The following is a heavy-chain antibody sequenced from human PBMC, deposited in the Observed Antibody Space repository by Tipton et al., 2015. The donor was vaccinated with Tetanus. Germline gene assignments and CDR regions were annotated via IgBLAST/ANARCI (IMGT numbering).Heavy chain of an antibody. Sequence: TLSLTCTVSDESISSSSYYWGWIRHHQGRGLEWIGYIFYAGSTNSNPSLKSRVTISVDKAKNQFSLKLTSVTAADTAVYYCARATEHDIMTGYDNWGPGTQVTVSS. J-gene: IGHJ4*02. CDR2: IFYAGST. V-gene: IGHV4-61*05. D-gene: IGHD3-9*01. CDR3: ARATEHDIMTGYDN. CDR1: DESISSSSYY.